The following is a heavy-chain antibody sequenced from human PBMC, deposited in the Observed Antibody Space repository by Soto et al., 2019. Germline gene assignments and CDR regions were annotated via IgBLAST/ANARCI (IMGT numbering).Heavy chain of an antibody. CDR3: AKAIHVNGDYFGGDFQH. Sequence: EVQLVESGGGLVQPDRSLRLSCAASGFTFDDDAMHWVRQAPGKGLEWVSGISWNSGSIGYADSVKGRFTISRDNAKNSLYLQMNSLRAEDTALYYCAKAIHVNGDYFGGDFQHWGQGTLVTVSS. J-gene: IGHJ1*01. D-gene: IGHD4-17*01. CDR1: GFTFDDDA. CDR2: ISWNSGSI. V-gene: IGHV3-9*01.